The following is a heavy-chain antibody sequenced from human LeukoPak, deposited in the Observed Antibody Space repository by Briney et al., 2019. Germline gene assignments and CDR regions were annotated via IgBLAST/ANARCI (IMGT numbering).Heavy chain of an antibody. Sequence: KPPETLSLTCAVYGRSFSGYYWSWHRQPPGKGREWIGEINHSGSTNYNPSLKSRVTISVDTSKNQFSLKLSSVTAADTAVYYCARAYGRDSSGYYYDYWGQGTLVTVSS. J-gene: IGHJ4*02. D-gene: IGHD3-22*01. CDR1: GRSFSGYY. CDR2: INHSGST. V-gene: IGHV4-34*01. CDR3: ARAYGRDSSGYYYDY.